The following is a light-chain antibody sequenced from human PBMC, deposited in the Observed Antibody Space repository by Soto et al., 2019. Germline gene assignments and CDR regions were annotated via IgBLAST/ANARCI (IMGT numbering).Light chain of an antibody. CDR1: QSVNNY. CDR3: QQRSSWPRYT. CDR2: DGS. V-gene: IGKV3-11*01. Sequence: EIVLTQSPATLSSSPGERATLSCWASQSVNNYLAWYQQKPGQAPRLVIHDGSNRANGIPARFRGSGSGTDFTLTIARLEPEDFAVYYCQQRSSWPRYTFGQGTRLEIK. J-gene: IGKJ2*01.